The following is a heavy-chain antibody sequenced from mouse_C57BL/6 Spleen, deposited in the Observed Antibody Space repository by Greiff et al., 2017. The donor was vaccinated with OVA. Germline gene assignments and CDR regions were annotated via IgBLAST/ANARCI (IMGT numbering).Heavy chain of an antibody. CDR3: ARYDDDAYYYAMDD. CDR2: INPNNGGT. D-gene: IGHD2-4*01. Sequence: VQLQQSGPELVKPGASVKISCKASGYTFTDYYMNWVKQSPGKSLAWIGDINPNNGGTSYNQKFKGKATLTVDKSSRTAYMELRSLTSDDSAVDYCARYDDDAYYYAMDDWGQGTSVTVSS. J-gene: IGHJ4*01. CDR1: GYTFTDYY. V-gene: IGHV1-26*01.